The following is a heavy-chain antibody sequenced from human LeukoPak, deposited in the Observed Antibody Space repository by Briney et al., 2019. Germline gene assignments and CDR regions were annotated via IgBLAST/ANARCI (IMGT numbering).Heavy chain of an antibody. D-gene: IGHD1-26*01. CDR1: GFTFSSYS. CDR2: ISGSSSYI. J-gene: IGHJ4*02. Sequence: TGGSLRLSCAASGFTFSSYSMNWVRQAPGKGLEWVSSISGSSSYIYYADSVKGRFTISRDNAKNSLYLQMNSLRAEDTAVYYCARDKEGATEYWGQGTLVTASS. V-gene: IGHV3-21*01. CDR3: ARDKEGATEY.